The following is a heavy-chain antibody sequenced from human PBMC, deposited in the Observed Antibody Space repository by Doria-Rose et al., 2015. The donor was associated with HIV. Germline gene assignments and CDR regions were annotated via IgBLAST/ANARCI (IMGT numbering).Heavy chain of an antibody. Sequence: VQLVQSGRGLVQPGRSLRLSCVGSGFSFESYAMHWVRLATGKGLEWVAGISWDSGAKGNADSVEGRFTISRDNAKKSVYLEMRSLRPEDTAFYYCAKAPIIGPKYYFYMDVWGKGTSVTVSS. CDR1: GFSFESYA. V-gene: IGHV3-9*01. D-gene: IGHD3-3*01. J-gene: IGHJ6*03. CDR2: ISWDSGAK. CDR3: AKAPIIGPKYYFYMDV.